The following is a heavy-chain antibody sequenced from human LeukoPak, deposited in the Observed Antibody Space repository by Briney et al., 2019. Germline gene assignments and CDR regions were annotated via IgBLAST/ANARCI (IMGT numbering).Heavy chain of an antibody. CDR3: MRDNYSYQYDHYYGMDV. CDR1: GGSISSSSYY. Sequence: SETLSLTCSVSGGSISSSSYYWGWIRRPPGKGLEWIGSIYYSGNNYYNPSLKSRVTISVDTSKNQFSLKVSSVTAADTAVYYCMRDNYSYQYDHYYGMDVWGQGTTVTVSS. D-gene: IGHD5-18*01. V-gene: IGHV4-39*07. J-gene: IGHJ6*02. CDR2: IYYSGNN.